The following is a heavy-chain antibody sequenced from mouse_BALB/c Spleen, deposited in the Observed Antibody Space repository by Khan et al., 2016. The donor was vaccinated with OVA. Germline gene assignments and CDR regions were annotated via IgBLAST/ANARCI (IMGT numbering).Heavy chain of an antibody. CDR1: GYLITSGCY. Sequence: EVQLQESGPGLVKPSQSLSLTCSVTGYLITSGCYWNWIRQFPGNKLEWMGHISYDGNNNYNPSLKNRISITRDTSKNQFFLRLNSVTHEDTATYYCAGDGGYYYGDYFDYWGQGTTLTVSS. J-gene: IGHJ2*01. CDR2: ISYDGNN. V-gene: IGHV3-6*02. CDR3: AGDGGYYYGDYFDY. D-gene: IGHD1-1*01.